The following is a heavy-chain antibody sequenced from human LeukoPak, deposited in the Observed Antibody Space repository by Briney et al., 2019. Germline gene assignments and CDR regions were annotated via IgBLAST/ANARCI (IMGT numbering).Heavy chain of an antibody. J-gene: IGHJ4*02. Sequence: SETLPLTCAVSGGSISSGGYSWSWIRQPPGKGLEWIGYIYHSGSTYYNPSPKSRVTISVDRSKNQFSLKLSSVTAADTAVYYCARGGSEYSYVFDYWGQGTLVTVSS. D-gene: IGHD5-18*01. CDR2: IYHSGST. CDR1: GGSISSGGYS. V-gene: IGHV4-30-2*01. CDR3: ARGGSEYSYVFDY.